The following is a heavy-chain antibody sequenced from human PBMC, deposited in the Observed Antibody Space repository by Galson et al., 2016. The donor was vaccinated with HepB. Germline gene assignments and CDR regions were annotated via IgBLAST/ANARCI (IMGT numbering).Heavy chain of an antibody. CDR2: VESKSDDGPT. J-gene: IGHJ3*01. CDR3: TVGIGDH. CDR1: GFTFTNTW. Sequence: SLRLSCATSGFTFTNTWLSWVRQTPGKGLEWIGRVESKSDDGPTNYAARVKGRFTISRDDSRNTLFLQMDSLQVEDTAMYYCTVGIGDHWGHGTQVTVSS. V-gene: IGHV3-15*04. D-gene: IGHD7-27*01.